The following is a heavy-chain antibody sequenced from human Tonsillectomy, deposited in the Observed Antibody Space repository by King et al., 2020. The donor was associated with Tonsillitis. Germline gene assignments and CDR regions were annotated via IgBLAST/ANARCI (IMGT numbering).Heavy chain of an antibody. V-gene: IGHV1-18*04. D-gene: IGHD1-7*01. CDR2: ISVYNGNT. Sequence: QLEQSGAEVKKPGASVKVSCKASGYTFTSYGISWVRQAPGQGLEWMGWISVYNGNTNYAQKLQGRVTMTTDTSTSTAYMELRSLRSDDTAVYYCARDFPKVYGNWNYVGNDYWGQGTLVTVSS. J-gene: IGHJ4*02. CDR3: ARDFPKVYGNWNYVGNDY. CDR1: GYTFTSYG.